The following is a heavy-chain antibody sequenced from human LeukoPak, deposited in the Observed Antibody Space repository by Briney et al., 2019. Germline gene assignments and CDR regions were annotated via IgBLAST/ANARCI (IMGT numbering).Heavy chain of an antibody. CDR2: IYYSGST. Sequence: SQTPSLTCTVSGGSISSGGYYWSWIRQHPGKGLEWIGYIYYSGSTYYNPSLKSRVTISVDTSKNQFSLKLSSVTAADTAVYYCAREVGMVRSGMDVWGQGTTVTVSS. D-gene: IGHD3-10*01. J-gene: IGHJ6*02. CDR3: AREVGMVRSGMDV. CDR1: GGSISSGGYY. V-gene: IGHV4-31*03.